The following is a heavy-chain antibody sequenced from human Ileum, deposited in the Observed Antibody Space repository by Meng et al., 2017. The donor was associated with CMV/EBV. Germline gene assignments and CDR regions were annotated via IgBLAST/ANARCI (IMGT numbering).Heavy chain of an antibody. CDR1: GFTFSSYA. J-gene: IGHJ5*02. V-gene: IGHV3-23*01. D-gene: IGHD2-2*02. Sequence: GGSLRLSCAASGFTFSSYAMSWVRQAPGKGLECVATITGSAASTYYADSVKGRFTISRDNSKNTLYLQMDSLSAEDTAIYYCAKDRICFGSSCYTGGKLDTWGQGTLVTVPQ. CDR2: ITGSAAST. CDR3: AKDRICFGSSCYTGGKLDT.